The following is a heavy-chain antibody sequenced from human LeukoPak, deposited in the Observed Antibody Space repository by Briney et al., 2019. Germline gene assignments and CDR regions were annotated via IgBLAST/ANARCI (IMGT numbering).Heavy chain of an antibody. V-gene: IGHV3-23*01. CDR3: AKAEGYDILTGLDY. CDR1: GFTFSSYA. D-gene: IGHD3-9*01. CDR2: IGASGGST. Sequence: PGRSLRLSCATSGFTFSSYAMSWVRQAPGKGLEWVLGIGASGGSTYYADSVKGRFTISRDNSKNTLYLQMNSLRTEDTAVYYCAKAEGYDILTGLDYWGQGTLVTVSS. J-gene: IGHJ4*02.